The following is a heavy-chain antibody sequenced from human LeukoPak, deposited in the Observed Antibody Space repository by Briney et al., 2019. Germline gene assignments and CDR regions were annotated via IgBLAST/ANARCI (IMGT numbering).Heavy chain of an antibody. CDR1: GFTFGDYA. V-gene: IGHV3-49*03. J-gene: IGHJ4*02. D-gene: IGHD6-19*01. Sequence: GGSLRLSCTASGFTFGDYAMSWFRQAPGKGLEWVGFIRSKAYGGTTEYAASVKGRFTISRDDSKSIAYLQMNSLKTEDTAVYYCTRDRSSGWYYFDYWGQGTLVTASS. CDR2: IRSKAYGGTT. CDR3: TRDRSSGWYYFDY.